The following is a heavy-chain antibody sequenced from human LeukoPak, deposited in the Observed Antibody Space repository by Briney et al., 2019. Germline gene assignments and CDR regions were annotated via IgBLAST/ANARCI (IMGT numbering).Heavy chain of an antibody. CDR2: IRYDGSNK. V-gene: IGHV3-30*02. Sequence: GGSLRLSCAASGFTFSSYGMHWVRQAPGKGLEWVAFIRYDGSNKYYADSVKGRFTISRDNSKNTLYLQMNSLRAEDTAVYYCARVGDYGGTFFDYWGQGTLVTVSS. CDR3: ARVGDYGGTFFDY. D-gene: IGHD4-17*01. CDR1: GFTFSSYG. J-gene: IGHJ4*02.